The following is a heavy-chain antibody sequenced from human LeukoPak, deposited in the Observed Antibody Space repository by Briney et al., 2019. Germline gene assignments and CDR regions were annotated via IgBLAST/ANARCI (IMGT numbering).Heavy chain of an antibody. J-gene: IGHJ4*02. Sequence: ASVKVSCKASGYTFTSYYMHWVRQAPGQGLEWMGIINTSGGSTSYAQKFQGRVTMTRDTSTSTVYMELSSLRSEDTAVYYGARASSQLWYRGGYFDYWGQGTLVTVSS. V-gene: IGHV1-46*01. CDR3: ARASSQLWYRGGYFDY. CDR1: GYTFTSYY. CDR2: INTSGGST. D-gene: IGHD5-18*01.